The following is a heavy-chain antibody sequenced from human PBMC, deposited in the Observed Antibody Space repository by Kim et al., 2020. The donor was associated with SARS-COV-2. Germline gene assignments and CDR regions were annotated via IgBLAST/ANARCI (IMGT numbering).Heavy chain of an antibody. CDR3: ASLTNGSIAY. CDR1: GGSITNNHYY. J-gene: IGHJ4*02. V-gene: IGHV4-39*01. Sequence: SETLSLTCTVSGGSITNNHYYWGWIRQPPGKGLEWIGSIYYTGSTYYNLSLRNRVTISIDTSKNQFALNLNSVTAADTALYYCASLTNGSIAYWGQGARATVSS. D-gene: IGHD2-8*01. CDR2: IYYTGST.